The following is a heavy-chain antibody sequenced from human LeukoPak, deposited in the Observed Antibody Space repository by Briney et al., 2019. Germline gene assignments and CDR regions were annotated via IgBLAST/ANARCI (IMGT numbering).Heavy chain of an antibody. J-gene: IGHJ6*03. V-gene: IGHV1-46*01. D-gene: IGHD6-6*01. CDR2: INPSGGST. CDR1: GYTFTSYY. Sequence: APVKVSCKASGYTFTSYYMHWVRQAPGQGLEWMGIINPSGGSTSYAQKFQGRVTMTRDMSTSTVYMELSGLRSEDTAVYYCARRSSSSSISHNYYYMDVWGKGTTVTVSS. CDR3: ARRSSSSSISHNYYYMDV.